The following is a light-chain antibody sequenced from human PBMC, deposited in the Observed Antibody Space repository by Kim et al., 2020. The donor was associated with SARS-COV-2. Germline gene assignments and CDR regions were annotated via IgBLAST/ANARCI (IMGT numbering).Light chain of an antibody. J-gene: IGLJ3*02. Sequence: QSVLTQPPSVSGAPGQRVTISCTGSTSNIGTGYNVHWYQQLPGTAPKLFIYGDTNRPSGVPDRFSGSKSGTSASLAITGLQAEDEADYYCQSYDSRLSAWVFGGGTQLTVL. CDR2: GDT. CDR3: QSYDSRLSAWV. V-gene: IGLV1-40*01. CDR1: TSNIGTGYN.